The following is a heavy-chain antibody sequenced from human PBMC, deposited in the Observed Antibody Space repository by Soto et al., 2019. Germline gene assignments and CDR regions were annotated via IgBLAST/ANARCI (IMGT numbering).Heavy chain of an antibody. V-gene: IGHV4-59*01. CDR1: GGSIKSYY. D-gene: IGHD3-10*01. CDR2: IYYSVST. Sequence: SETLSLTCTVSGGSIKSYYWSWIRQPPGKGLEWIGSIYYSVSTNSNPSLKSRVTMSVDSSKNQFSLKLSAVIAADTAIYYCARYSYGSDYYFDYWGQGTLVTVSS. CDR3: ARYSYGSDYYFDY. J-gene: IGHJ4*02.